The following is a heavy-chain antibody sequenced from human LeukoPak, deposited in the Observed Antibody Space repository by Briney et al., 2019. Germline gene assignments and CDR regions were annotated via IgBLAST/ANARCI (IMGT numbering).Heavy chain of an antibody. D-gene: IGHD2-2*01. Sequence: PSETLSLTCAVYAGSSSGYYWTWIRQPPGKGLEWIGEINHSGSTHYNPSLKSPVTISVDTSKTQSPLNLSSATPPATPGYLRARGNRPGYCSSTSCYYYYYMDVWGKGTTVTVSS. CDR2: INHSGST. CDR1: AGSSSGYY. J-gene: IGHJ6*03. V-gene: IGHV4-34*01. CDR3: ARGNRPGYCSSTSCYYYYYMDV.